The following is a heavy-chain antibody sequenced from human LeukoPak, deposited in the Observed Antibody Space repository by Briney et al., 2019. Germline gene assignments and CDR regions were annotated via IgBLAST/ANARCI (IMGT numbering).Heavy chain of an antibody. CDR3: ARDLREHGVFDI. V-gene: IGHV3-53*01. Sequence: GGSLRLSCAASTFTVSSNYMSWVRQAPGKGLEWVSEIYSDGSTYYAASVKGRFSISRDNSKNTVYLQMNSLRAEDTAVYYCARDLREHGVFDIWGQGTMVTVSS. CDR1: TFTVSSNY. J-gene: IGHJ3*02. D-gene: IGHD1-26*01. CDR2: IYSDGST.